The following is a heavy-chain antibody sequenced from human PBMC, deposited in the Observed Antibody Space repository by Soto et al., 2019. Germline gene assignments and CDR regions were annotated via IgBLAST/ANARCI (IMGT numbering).Heavy chain of an antibody. CDR3: ARDGYDSSGYNNY. D-gene: IGHD3-22*01. CDR2: IYYSGST. J-gene: IGHJ4*02. CDR1: GGSISSYY. Sequence: PSETLSLTCTVSGGSISSYYWSWIRQPPGKGLEWIGYIYYSGSTNYNPSLKSRVTISVDTSKNQFSLKLSSVTAADTAVYYCARDGYDSSGYNNYWGQGTLVTVSS. V-gene: IGHV4-59*01.